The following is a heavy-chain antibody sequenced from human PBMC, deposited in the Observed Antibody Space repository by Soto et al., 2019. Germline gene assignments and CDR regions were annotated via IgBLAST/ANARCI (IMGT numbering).Heavy chain of an antibody. D-gene: IGHD4-17*01. Sequence: GSLRLSCAASGFTXSSYYMSWVRQAPGKGLEWVSVIYSGGSTYYADSVKGRFTISRDNSKNTLYLQMNSLRAEDTAVYYCARVVYGVYYMDVWGKGTTVTVSS. CDR1: GFTXSSYY. J-gene: IGHJ6*03. CDR2: IYSGGST. CDR3: ARVVYGVYYMDV. V-gene: IGHV3-66*01.